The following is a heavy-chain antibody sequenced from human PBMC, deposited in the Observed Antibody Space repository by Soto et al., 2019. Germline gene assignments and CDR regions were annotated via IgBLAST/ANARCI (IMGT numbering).Heavy chain of an antibody. J-gene: IGHJ6*02. D-gene: IGHD3-10*01. CDR2: IYYSGNT. V-gene: IGHV4-59*01. CDR3: ARASYGSGNYYAPYYFYAMDV. CDR1: GACISSYY. Sequence: SETLSLTCDVAGACISSYYWSWIRQPPGKGLEWIGYIYYSGNTNYNPSLKSRVTMSVDTSKNQFSLNLTSVTAADTAVYFCARASYGSGNYYAPYYFYAMDVWGHGTTVTVSS.